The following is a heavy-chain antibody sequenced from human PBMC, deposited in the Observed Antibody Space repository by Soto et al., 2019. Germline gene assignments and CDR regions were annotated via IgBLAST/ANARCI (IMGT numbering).Heavy chain of an antibody. Sequence: GGSLRLSCATSGFSFSNYAMSWVRQAPGKGLEWVAAITSVGYTYYVDSLKGRFTISRDNSKNTLFLQMNGLRAEDTAVYYCAKDLIDYSNSYFDYWGQGTLVTVSS. J-gene: IGHJ4*02. V-gene: IGHV3-23*01. CDR1: GFSFSNYA. D-gene: IGHD4-4*01. CDR2: ITSVGYT. CDR3: AKDLIDYSNSYFDY.